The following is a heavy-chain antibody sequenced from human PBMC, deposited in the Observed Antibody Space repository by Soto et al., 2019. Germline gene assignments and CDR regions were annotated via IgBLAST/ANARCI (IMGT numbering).Heavy chain of an antibody. Sequence: HVQLVESGGGVVQPGRSLRLSCAASGFTFISYGMHWVRQAPGKGLEWVAVIWYDGSDKYYADSVKGRFTISRDNSKNTLYLQMNSLRAEDTAVYYCARAHHNYYYYMDVWGKGTTVTVSS. J-gene: IGHJ6*03. V-gene: IGHV3-33*01. CDR3: ARAHHNYYYYMDV. CDR1: GFTFISYG. CDR2: IWYDGSDK.